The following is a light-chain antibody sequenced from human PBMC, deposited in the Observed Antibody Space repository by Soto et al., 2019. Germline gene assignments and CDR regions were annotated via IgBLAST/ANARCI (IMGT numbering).Light chain of an antibody. CDR2: DVS. Sequence: QSALTQPASVSGSPGQSITISCTGTSSDVGGYNYVSWYQQHPGKAPTLMIYDVSNRPSGVSNRFSGSKSGNTSSLTISGLQAEDEADYYCRSYTISSPLMVFGGGTKLSVL. CDR3: RSYTISSPLMV. J-gene: IGLJ2*01. V-gene: IGLV2-14*01. CDR1: SSDVGGYNY.